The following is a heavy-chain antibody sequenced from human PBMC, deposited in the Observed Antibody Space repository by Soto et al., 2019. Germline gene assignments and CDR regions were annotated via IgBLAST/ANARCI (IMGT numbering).Heavy chain of an antibody. D-gene: IGHD3-3*01. CDR2: IYYSGST. CDR3: ARTTIFGHYYYYYGMDV. Sequence: KLSETLSLTCTVSGGSISSYYWSWIRQPPGKGLEWIGYIYYSGSTNYNPSLKSRVTISVDTSKNQFSLKLSSVTAADTAVYYCARTTIFGHYYYYYGMDVWGQGTTVTVSS. J-gene: IGHJ6*02. V-gene: IGHV4-59*01. CDR1: GGSISSYY.